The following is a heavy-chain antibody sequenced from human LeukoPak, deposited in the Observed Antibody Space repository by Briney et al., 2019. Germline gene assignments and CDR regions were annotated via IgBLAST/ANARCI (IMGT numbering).Heavy chain of an antibody. D-gene: IGHD1-1*01. CDR2: INHSGST. J-gene: IGHJ5*02. Sequence: SETLSLTCAVYGGSFSGYYWSWIRQPPRKGLERIGEINHSGSTNYNPSLKSRVTISVVTSKHQFSLKLSSVTAADTAVYYCASAPTTGTTGGWFDPWGQGTLVTVSS. V-gene: IGHV4-34*01. CDR1: GGSFSGYY. CDR3: ASAPTTGTTGGWFDP.